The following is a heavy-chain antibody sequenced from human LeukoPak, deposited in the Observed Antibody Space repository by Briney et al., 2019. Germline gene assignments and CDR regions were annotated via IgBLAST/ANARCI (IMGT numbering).Heavy chain of an antibody. CDR3: ARGVYYDTSGYYSFDY. CDR2: ISTYTGKT. J-gene: IGHJ4*02. V-gene: IGHV1-18*01. Sequence: ALVKVSCKASGYTFTNYGINWVRQAPGQGLEWLAWISTYTGKTDYAQKLQGRVTLTTDTSTSTAYMELRSLKSDDTAVYYCARGVYYDTSGYYSFDYWGQGTLVAVSS. CDR1: GYTFTNYG. D-gene: IGHD3-22*01.